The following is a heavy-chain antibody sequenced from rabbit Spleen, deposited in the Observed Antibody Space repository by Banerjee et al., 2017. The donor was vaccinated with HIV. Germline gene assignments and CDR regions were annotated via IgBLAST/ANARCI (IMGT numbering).Heavy chain of an antibody. V-gene: IGHV1S40*01. CDR2: IDAGSSGFS. CDR1: GFSFSANSY. CDR3: ARDTGTSFSTYGMDL. D-gene: IGHD7-1*01. J-gene: IGHJ6*01. Sequence: QSLEESGGDLVKPGASLTLTCTASGFSFSANSYMCWVRQAPGKGLEWVVCIDAGSSGFSYFASWAKGRFTIAITSSTTVTLQMTSLTAADTATYFCARDTGTSFSTYGMDLWGQGTLVTFS.